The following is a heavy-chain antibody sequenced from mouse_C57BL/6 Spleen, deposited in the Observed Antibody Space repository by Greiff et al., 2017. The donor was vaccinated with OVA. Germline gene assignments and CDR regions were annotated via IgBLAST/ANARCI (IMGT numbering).Heavy chain of an antibody. D-gene: IGHD1-1*01. V-gene: IGHV1-61*01. Sequence: QVQLQQPGAELVRPGSSVKLSCKASGYTFTSYWMDWVKQRPGQGLEWIGNIYPSDSETHYNQKFKDKATLTVDKSSSTAYMQLSSLTSEDSAVYYCARTSITAVVARGFAYWGQGTLVTVSA. CDR2: IYPSDSET. CDR3: ARTSITAVVARGFAY. J-gene: IGHJ3*01. CDR1: GYTFTSYW.